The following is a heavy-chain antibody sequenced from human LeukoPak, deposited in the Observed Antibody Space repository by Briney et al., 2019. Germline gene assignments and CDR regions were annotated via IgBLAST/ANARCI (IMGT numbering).Heavy chain of an antibody. V-gene: IGHV4-38-2*02. CDR2: IYHSGST. Sequence: SETLSLTCAVSGYSISSGYYWGWIRQPPGKGLEWIGSIYHSGSTYYNPSLKSRVTISVDTSKNQFSLKLSSVTAADTAVYYCARDTYSSSWGGDWSDPWGQGTLVTVSS. J-gene: IGHJ5*02. CDR3: ARDTYSSSWGGDWSDP. D-gene: IGHD6-13*01. CDR1: GYSISSGYY.